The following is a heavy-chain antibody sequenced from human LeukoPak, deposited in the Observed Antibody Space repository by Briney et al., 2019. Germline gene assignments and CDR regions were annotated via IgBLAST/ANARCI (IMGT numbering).Heavy chain of an antibody. Sequence: GESLKISCQGSGYDFTNYWIGWVRQMPGEGLEWMAITYPDDSDTKYIPSFQGQVTISSDKSISTAYLQWSSLKASDTAIYYCVRQADSSGWYYFDYWGPGTRVTVTS. CDR1: GYDFTNYW. D-gene: IGHD6-19*01. CDR2: TYPDDSDT. CDR3: VRQADSSGWYYFDY. J-gene: IGHJ4*02. V-gene: IGHV5-51*01.